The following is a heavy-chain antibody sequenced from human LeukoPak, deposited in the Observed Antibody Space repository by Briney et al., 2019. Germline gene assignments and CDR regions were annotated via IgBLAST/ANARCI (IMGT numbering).Heavy chain of an antibody. CDR2: IIPIFGTA. Sequence: SVKVSCKASGGTFSSYAISWVRQAPGQGLEWMGGIIPIFGTANYAQKFQGRVTITADESTSTAYMELRSLRSDDTAVYYCARDGRITIFGVVIIRPDVWGQGTLVTVSS. CDR1: GGTFSSYA. V-gene: IGHV1-69*13. J-gene: IGHJ4*02. D-gene: IGHD3-3*01. CDR3: ARDGRITIFGVVIIRPDV.